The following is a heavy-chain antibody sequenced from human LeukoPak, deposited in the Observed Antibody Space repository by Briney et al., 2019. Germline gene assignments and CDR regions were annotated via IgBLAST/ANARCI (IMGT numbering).Heavy chain of an antibody. Sequence: PGGSLRLSCAASGFTFSRYEMNWVRQAPGKGLERISYISSTGITINYADSVKGRFTISKDNAKNSLYLQMNSLRDEDTAIYYCAINLQIRTQGYYFDYWGQGSLVTVSS. CDR2: ISSTGITI. V-gene: IGHV3-48*03. CDR3: AINLQIRTQGYYFDY. D-gene: IGHD2-2*01. J-gene: IGHJ4*02. CDR1: GFTFSRYE.